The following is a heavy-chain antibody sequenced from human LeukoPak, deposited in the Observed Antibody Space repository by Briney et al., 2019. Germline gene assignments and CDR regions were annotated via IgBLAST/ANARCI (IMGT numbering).Heavy chain of an antibody. V-gene: IGHV4-38-2*02. J-gene: IGHJ4*02. Sequence: PSETLSLTCTVSGYSISSGYYWGWIRQPPGKGLEWIGSIYHSGSTYYNPSLKSRVTISVDTSTNQFSLKLSSVTAADTAVYYCARESSSYADYWGQGTLVTVSS. D-gene: IGHD6-6*01. CDR1: GYSISSGYY. CDR3: ARESSSYADY. CDR2: IYHSGST.